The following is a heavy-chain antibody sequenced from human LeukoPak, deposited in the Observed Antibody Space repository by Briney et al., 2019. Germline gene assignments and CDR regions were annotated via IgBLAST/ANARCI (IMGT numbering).Heavy chain of an antibody. CDR2: INHSGST. CDR3: ARVVSSSWYGGYFDY. V-gene: IGHV4-34*01. J-gene: IGHJ4*02. Sequence: SETLSLTCAVYVGSFSGYYWSWIRQPPGKGLEWIGEINHSGSTNYNPSLKSRVTISVDTSKNQFSLKLSSVTAADTAVYYCARVVSSSWYGGYFDYWGQGTLVTVSS. CDR1: VGSFSGYY. D-gene: IGHD6-13*01.